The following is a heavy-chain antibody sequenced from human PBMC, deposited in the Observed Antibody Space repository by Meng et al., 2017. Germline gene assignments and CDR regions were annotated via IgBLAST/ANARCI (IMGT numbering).Heavy chain of an antibody. V-gene: IGHV3-7*01. Sequence: GESLKISCAASGFTFSSYWMSWVRQAPGKGLEWVANIKQDGSEKYYVDPVKGRFTISRDNAKNSLYLQMNSLRAEDTAVYYCARVDGEQWLGNYYYYGMDVWGQGTTVTVSS. CDR1: GFTFSSYW. CDR3: ARVDGEQWLGNYYYYGMDV. J-gene: IGHJ6*02. CDR2: IKQDGSEK. D-gene: IGHD6-19*01.